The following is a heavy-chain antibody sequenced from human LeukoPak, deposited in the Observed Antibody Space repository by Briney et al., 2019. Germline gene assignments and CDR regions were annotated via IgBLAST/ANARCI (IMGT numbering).Heavy chain of an antibody. CDR3: ATPGGRGYSGYDWGTFDY. CDR2: INPNSGGT. D-gene: IGHD5-12*01. V-gene: IGHV1-2*02. J-gene: IGHJ4*02. CDR1: GYTFTGYY. Sequence: ASVKVSCKASGYTFTGYYIHWVRQAPGQGLEWMGWINPNSGGTNYAQKFQGRVTMTRDTSISTAYMELSRLRSDDTAVYYCATPGGRGYSGYDWGTFDYWGQGTLVTVSS.